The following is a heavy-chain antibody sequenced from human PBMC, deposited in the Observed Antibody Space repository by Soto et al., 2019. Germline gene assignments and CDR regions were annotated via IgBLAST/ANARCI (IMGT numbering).Heavy chain of an antibody. CDR1: GDSVSSNNAA. J-gene: IGHJ6*03. CDR2: TYYRSRWYN. D-gene: IGHD1-7*01. Sequence: SQTLSLTCAISGDSVSSNNAAWNWIRQSPSRGLEWLGRTYYRSRWYNDYAVSVKSRITVNPDTSKNQFSLQLTSVTPEDTAVYYCAGTTSHYWYYMDVWGRGTTVTVSS. V-gene: IGHV6-1*01. CDR3: AGTTSHYWYYMDV.